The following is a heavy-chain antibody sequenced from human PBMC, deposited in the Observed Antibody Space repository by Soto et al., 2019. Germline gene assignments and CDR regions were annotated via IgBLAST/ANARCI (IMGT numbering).Heavy chain of an antibody. J-gene: IGHJ6*03. V-gene: IGHV4-34*01. Sequence: SETLSLTCAVYGGSFSGYYWSWIRQPPGKGLEWIGEINHSGSTNYNPSLKSRVTISVDTSKNQFSLKLSSVTAADTAVYYCASTTMVRGYYYYMDVWGKGTTVTVSS. CDR1: GGSFSGYY. D-gene: IGHD3-10*01. CDR2: INHSGST. CDR3: ASTTMVRGYYYYMDV.